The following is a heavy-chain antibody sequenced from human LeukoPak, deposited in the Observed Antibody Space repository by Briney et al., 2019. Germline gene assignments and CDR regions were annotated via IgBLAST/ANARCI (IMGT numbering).Heavy chain of an antibody. CDR3: ARDRGDGYDYFWDY. J-gene: IGHJ4*02. Sequence: SETLSLTCTVSGASISNYYWSWIRQPPGKGLEWIGYIYYTGSTNYNPSLKSRVTISVDTSKNQFSLKLSSVTAADTAVYYCARDRGDGYDYFWDYWGQGTLVTVSS. V-gene: IGHV4-59*01. D-gene: IGHD5-12*01. CDR2: IYYTGST. CDR1: GASISNYY.